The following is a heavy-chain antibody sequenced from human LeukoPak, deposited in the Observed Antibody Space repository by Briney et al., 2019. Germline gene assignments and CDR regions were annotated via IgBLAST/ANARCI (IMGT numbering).Heavy chain of an antibody. Sequence: SETLSLTCTVSGGSISSSSYYWGWIRQPPGKGLEWTGSIYYSGSTYYNPSLKSRVTISVDTSKNQFSLKLSSVTAADTAVYYCAREWGQQLGDFDYWGQGTLVTVSS. CDR2: IYYSGST. CDR1: GGSISSSSYY. J-gene: IGHJ4*02. D-gene: IGHD6-13*01. V-gene: IGHV4-39*07. CDR3: AREWGQQLGDFDY.